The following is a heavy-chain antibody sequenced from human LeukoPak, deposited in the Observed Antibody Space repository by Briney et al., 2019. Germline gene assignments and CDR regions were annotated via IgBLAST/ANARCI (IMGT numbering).Heavy chain of an antibody. D-gene: IGHD6-6*01. J-gene: IGHJ6*02. CDR3: ARDPSGGSSFYYYGMDV. CDR1: GFTFSSYA. CDR2: ISYDGSNK. V-gene: IGHV3-30-3*01. Sequence: PGGSLRLSCAASGFTFSSYAMHWVRQAPGKGLEWVAVISYDGSNKYYADSVKGRFTISRDNSKNTLYLQMNSLRAEDTAVYYCARDPSGGSSFYYYGMDVGGQGTTVTVSS.